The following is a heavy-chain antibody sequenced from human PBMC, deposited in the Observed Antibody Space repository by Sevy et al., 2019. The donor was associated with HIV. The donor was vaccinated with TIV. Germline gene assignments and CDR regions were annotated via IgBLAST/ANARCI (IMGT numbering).Heavy chain of an antibody. CDR1: GFSVSSNY. V-gene: IGHV3-53*01. D-gene: IGHD3-22*01. CDR2: IHSGGKI. Sequence: GSLRLSCAASGFSVSSNYMSWVRQAPGKGPEWVSVIHSGGKISYADSVQGRFTISRDNSKNTLYLQMNSLRAEDTAIYYCARKYDSSGYFDYWGQGTLVTVSS. J-gene: IGHJ4*02. CDR3: ARKYDSSGYFDY.